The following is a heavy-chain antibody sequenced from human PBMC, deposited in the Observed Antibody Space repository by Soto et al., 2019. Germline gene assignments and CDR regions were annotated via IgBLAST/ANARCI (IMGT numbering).Heavy chain of an antibody. CDR2: IIPIFGTA. V-gene: IGHV1-69*13. CDR3: ARHXFPRDTAMAHYYYGMDV. J-gene: IGHJ6*02. Sequence: RASVKVSCKASGGTFSSYAISWVRQAPGQGLEWMGGIIPIFGTANYAQKFQGRVTITADESTSTAYMELSSLRSEDTAVYYCARHXFPRDTAMAHYYYGMDVWGQGTTVTVSS. CDR1: GGTFSSYA. D-gene: IGHD5-18*01.